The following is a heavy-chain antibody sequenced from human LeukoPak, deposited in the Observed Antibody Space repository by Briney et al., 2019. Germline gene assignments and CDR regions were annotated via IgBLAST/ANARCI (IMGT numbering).Heavy chain of an antibody. CDR1: GGSISSYY. CDR2: IYYSGST. V-gene: IGHV4-59*08. J-gene: IGHJ4*02. Sequence: SETLSLTCTVSGGSISSYYWSWIRQPPGKGLEWIGYIYYSGSTNYNPSLKSRVTISVDTSKNQFSLKLSSVTAADTAVYYCARHQGGCRSGGKYYFDYWGQGTLVTVSS. CDR3: ARHQGGCRSGGKYYFDY. D-gene: IGHD2-15*01.